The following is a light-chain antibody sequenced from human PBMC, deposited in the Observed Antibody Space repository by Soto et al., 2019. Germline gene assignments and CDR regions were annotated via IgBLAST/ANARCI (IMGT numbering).Light chain of an antibody. CDR2: RAS. CDR3: QQYSSNSA. V-gene: IGKV1-5*03. Sequence: DIQMTQSPSTLSASVVDRVTITGRASQTISTWLAWYQQKPGKAPKLLIHRASSLGTGVPSRFSGSGSGTEFTLTITSLQPDDFATYYCQQYSSNSAFGPGTKVDIK. J-gene: IGKJ1*01. CDR1: QTISTW.